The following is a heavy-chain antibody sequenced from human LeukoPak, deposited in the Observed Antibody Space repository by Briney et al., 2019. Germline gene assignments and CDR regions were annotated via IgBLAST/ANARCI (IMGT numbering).Heavy chain of an antibody. Sequence: ASVKVSCKASGYTFTGYYMHWVRQAPGQGLEWMGWINPNSGGTNYAQKLQGRVTMTTDTSTSTAYMELRSLRSDDTAVYYCARDHVVVPAAMLVNWFDPWGQGTLVTVSS. CDR2: INPNSGGT. CDR3: ARDHVVVPAAMLVNWFDP. D-gene: IGHD2-2*01. V-gene: IGHV1-2*02. J-gene: IGHJ5*02. CDR1: GYTFTGYY.